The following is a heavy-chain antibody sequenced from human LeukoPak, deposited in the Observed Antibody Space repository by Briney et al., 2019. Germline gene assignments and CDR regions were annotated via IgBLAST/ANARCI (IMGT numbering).Heavy chain of an antibody. V-gene: IGHV1-3*01. CDR1: GYTFTSYA. D-gene: IGHD6-19*01. CDR2: INAGYGNT. Sequence: ASVKVSCKASGYTFTSYAMHWVRQAPGQRLEWMGWINAGYGNTKYSQKFQGRVTITRDTSASTAYMELSSLRSEDTAVYYCARVAYSSGWYFFDYWGQGTLVTVSS. CDR3: ARVAYSSGWYFFDY. J-gene: IGHJ4*02.